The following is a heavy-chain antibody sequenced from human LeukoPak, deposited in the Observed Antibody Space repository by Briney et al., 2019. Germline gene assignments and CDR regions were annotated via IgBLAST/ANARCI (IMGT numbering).Heavy chain of an antibody. Sequence: GGTLRLSCAASGFTFSSYRMSWVRPAPGKGLEWFSAISGSGGSTYYADPVKGRLTISRDNYTNTLYLQMNGLSAEDTAGYYCAKAVQAMVRGVIIGYFDYGGQGTLVTVPS. V-gene: IGHV3-23*01. CDR2: ISGSGGST. CDR3: AKAVQAMVRGVIIGYFDY. J-gene: IGHJ4*02. CDR1: GFTFSSYR. D-gene: IGHD3-10*01.